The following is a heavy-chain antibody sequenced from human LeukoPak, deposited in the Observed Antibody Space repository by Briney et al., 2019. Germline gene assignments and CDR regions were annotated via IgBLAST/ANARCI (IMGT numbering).Heavy chain of an antibody. J-gene: IGHJ3*02. CDR3: AKDQGNYYVSDPHDAFDI. Sequence: GGSLRLSCAASGFTFSSYWMHWVRQAPGKGLEWVSAISGSGGSTYYADSVKGRFTISRDNSKNTLYLQMNSLRAEDTAVYYCAKDQGNYYVSDPHDAFDIWGQGTMVTVSS. CDR2: ISGSGGST. D-gene: IGHD3-10*02. V-gene: IGHV3-23*01. CDR1: GFTFSSYW.